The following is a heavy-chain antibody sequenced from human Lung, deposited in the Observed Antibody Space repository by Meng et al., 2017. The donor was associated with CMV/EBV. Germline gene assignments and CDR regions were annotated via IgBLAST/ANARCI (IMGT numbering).Heavy chain of an antibody. J-gene: IGHJ4*02. Sequence: SGDSISRGSYYWNWIRQHAGKGLEWIWRIYTSGSSYYNPYLRSRATISLDTSKNQFSLRLTSVTAADTAVYYCARETDGYIMYYFDSWGQGTLVTVSS. CDR1: GDSISRGSYY. D-gene: IGHD5-24*01. CDR2: IYTSGSS. CDR3: ARETDGYIMYYFDS. V-gene: IGHV4-61*02.